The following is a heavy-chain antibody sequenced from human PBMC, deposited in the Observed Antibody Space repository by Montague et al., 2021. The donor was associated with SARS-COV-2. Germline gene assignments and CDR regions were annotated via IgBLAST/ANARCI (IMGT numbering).Heavy chain of an antibody. CDR1: GGSISSSNW. V-gene: IGHV4-4*02. J-gene: IGHJ4*02. Sequence: SETLSLTCAVSGGSISSSNWWSWVRQPPGKGLEWIGEIYHSGSTNYHPSLKSRVTISVDKSKNQFSLQLSSVTAADTAVYYCARMALASSSSDFDYWGQGTLVTVSS. CDR3: ARMALASSSSDFDY. D-gene: IGHD6-6*01. CDR2: IYHSGST.